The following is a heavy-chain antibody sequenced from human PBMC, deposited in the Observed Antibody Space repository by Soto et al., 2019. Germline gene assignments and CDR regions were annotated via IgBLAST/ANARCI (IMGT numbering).Heavy chain of an antibody. J-gene: IGHJ6*02. CDR2: INHSGST. V-gene: IGHV4-34*01. CDR3: ARGQSGYYYAYYYYGMDV. CDR1: GGSFSGYY. D-gene: IGHD3-22*01. Sequence: PSETLSLTCAVHGGSFSGYYWSWIRQPPGKGLEWIGEINHSGSTNYNPSLKSRVTISVDTSKNQFSLKLSSVTAADTAVYYCARGQSGYYYAYYYYGMDVWGQGTTVTVSS.